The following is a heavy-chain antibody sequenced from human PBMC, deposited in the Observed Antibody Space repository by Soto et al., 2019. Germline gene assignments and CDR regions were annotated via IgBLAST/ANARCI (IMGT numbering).Heavy chain of an antibody. CDR3: ARGFGRGYYSFEI. CDR2: IRSDGSNK. D-gene: IGHD3-3*01. CDR1: GFTFSTYG. Sequence: PGAALALSYVAAGFTFSTYGMYWVRQAPGVGLEWVARIRSDGSNKYYADSVKGRFTISRDNTKSTLYLEMNDLRVEDTAVYYCARGFGRGYYSFEIWGRGIMVTVSS. J-gene: IGHJ3*02. V-gene: IGHV3-33*07.